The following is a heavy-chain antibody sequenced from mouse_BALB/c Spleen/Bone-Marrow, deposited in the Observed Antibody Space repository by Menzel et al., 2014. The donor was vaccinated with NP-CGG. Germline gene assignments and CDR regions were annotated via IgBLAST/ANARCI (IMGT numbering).Heavy chain of an antibody. D-gene: IGHD3-2*02. CDR2: ISSGGSST. J-gene: IGHJ2*01. V-gene: IGHV5-6*02. CDR3: TRRPLQANSYFDC. Sequence: EVKPQESGGDLVKPGGSLKLSCVASGFTFSIYGMSWVRQTPDKRLEWVATISSGGSSTYYPASVKGRFTISRDNAKSTLYLQMSSLNSEDTAMYYCTRRPLQANSYFDCWGQGTTLTVSS. CDR1: GFTFSIYG.